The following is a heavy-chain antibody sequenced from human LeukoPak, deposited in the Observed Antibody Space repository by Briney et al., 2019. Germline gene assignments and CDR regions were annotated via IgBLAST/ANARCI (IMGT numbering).Heavy chain of an antibody. J-gene: IGHJ4*02. CDR1: GYSISSDYY. CDR2: IEHSGSI. CDR3: ARGPPNGHDDSSGYYVPACLDF. V-gene: IGHV4-38-2*02. Sequence: SETLSLTCTLSGYSISSDYYWGWIRQPPGKGLEWIGSIEHSGSIYYNPFFKSRVTISVDTSKNQFSLKLSSVTAADTAVYYCARGPPNGHDDSSGYYVPACLDFWGQGTLVTVPS. D-gene: IGHD3-22*01.